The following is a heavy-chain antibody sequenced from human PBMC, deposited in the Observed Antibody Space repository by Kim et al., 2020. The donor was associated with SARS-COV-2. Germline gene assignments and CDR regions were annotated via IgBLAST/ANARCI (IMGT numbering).Heavy chain of an antibody. J-gene: IGHJ4*02. CDR3: AREKGGTGRPRVFDY. Sequence: ASVKVSCKASGYTFTSYYMHWVRQAPGQGLEWMGIINPSGGSTSYAQKFQGRVTMTRDTSTSTVYMELSSLRSEDTAVYYCAREKGGTGRPRVFDYWGQGTLVTVSS. CDR1: GYTFTSYY. CDR2: INPSGGST. V-gene: IGHV1-46*01. D-gene: IGHD1-1*01.